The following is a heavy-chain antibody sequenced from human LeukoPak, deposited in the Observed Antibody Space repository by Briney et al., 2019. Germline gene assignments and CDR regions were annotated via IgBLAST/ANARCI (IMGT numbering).Heavy chain of an antibody. CDR3: ARGPPMVRGVKFDY. CDR1: GFTFSSYA. V-gene: IGHV3-30*04. CDR2: ISYDGSNK. J-gene: IGHJ4*02. Sequence: GGSLRLSCAASGFTFSSYAMHWVRQAPGKGLEWVAVISYDGSNKYYADSVKGRFTISRGNSKNTLYLQMNSLRAEDTAVYYCARGPPMVRGVKFDYWGQGTLVTVSS. D-gene: IGHD3-10*01.